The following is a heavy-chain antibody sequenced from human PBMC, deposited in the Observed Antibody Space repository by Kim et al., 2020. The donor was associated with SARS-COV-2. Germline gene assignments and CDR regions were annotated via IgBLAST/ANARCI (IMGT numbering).Heavy chain of an antibody. CDR1: GFTFSDYY. CDR3: ARTYRPGYYYGMVV. CDR2: IGSSGSPI. V-gene: IGHV3-11*01. D-gene: IGHD4-4*01. Sequence: GGSLRLSCAASGFTFSDYYMSWVRQAPGKGLEWVSYIGSSGSPIYYSDSVKGRFTISRDNANNSLYLQMNSLRAEDAALYYCARTYRPGYYYGMVVRGQG. J-gene: IGHJ6*02.